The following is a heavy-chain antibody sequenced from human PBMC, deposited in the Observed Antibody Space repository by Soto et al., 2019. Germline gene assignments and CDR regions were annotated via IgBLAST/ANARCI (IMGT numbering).Heavy chain of an antibody. J-gene: IGHJ4*02. D-gene: IGHD6-13*01. V-gene: IGHV4-31*03. CDR2: IYYSGST. Sequence: SETLSLTCTVSGGSVSSGGYYWSWIRQHPGKGLEWIGHIYYSGSTYYNPSLKSRVTISAGTSQNQFSLKLNSVTVAATAVYYCARGGLGMAAGGGHYFDYWGQGTLVTVSS. CDR1: GGSVSSGGYY. CDR3: ARGGLGMAAGGGHYFDY.